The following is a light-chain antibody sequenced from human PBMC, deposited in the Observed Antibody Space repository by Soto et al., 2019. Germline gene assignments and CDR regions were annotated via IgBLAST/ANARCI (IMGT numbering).Light chain of an antibody. CDR2: GAS. V-gene: IGKV3-15*01. Sequence: EIVMTQSPATLSVSPGERATVSCRASHDIRSNLAWYQQRPGQAPRLLIYGASTRATGIPARFSGSGSGTEFTLTISSLQSEDFALYYCQQYNNWPLTFGGGTKVDIK. CDR1: HDIRSN. J-gene: IGKJ4*01. CDR3: QQYNNWPLT.